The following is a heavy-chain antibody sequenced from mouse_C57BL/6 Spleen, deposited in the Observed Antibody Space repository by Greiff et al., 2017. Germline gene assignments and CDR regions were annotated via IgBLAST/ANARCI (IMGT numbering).Heavy chain of an antibody. Sequence: EVKVVESGGGLVKPGGSLKLSCAASGFTFSSYAMSWVRQTPEKRLEWVATISDGGSYTYYPDNVKGRFTISRDNAKNNLYLQMSHLKSEDTAMYYCARDSGYYYGSNEFAYWGQGTLVTVSA. D-gene: IGHD1-1*01. CDR3: ARDSGYYYGSNEFAY. J-gene: IGHJ3*01. CDR2: ISDGGSYT. CDR1: GFTFSSYA. V-gene: IGHV5-4*01.